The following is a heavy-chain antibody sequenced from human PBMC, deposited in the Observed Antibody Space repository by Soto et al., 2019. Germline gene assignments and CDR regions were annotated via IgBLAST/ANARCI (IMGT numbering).Heavy chain of an antibody. Sequence: ASVKVSCKASGYTFTSYDINWVRQATGQGLEWMGWMNPNSGNTGYAQKFQGRVTMTRNTSISTAYMELSSLRSEDTAVYYCARTYDILTGPIVGATSPEFDYWGQGTLVTVSS. CDR1: GYTFTSYD. J-gene: IGHJ4*02. CDR2: MNPNSGNT. V-gene: IGHV1-8*01. D-gene: IGHD3-9*01. CDR3: ARTYDILTGPIVGATSPEFDY.